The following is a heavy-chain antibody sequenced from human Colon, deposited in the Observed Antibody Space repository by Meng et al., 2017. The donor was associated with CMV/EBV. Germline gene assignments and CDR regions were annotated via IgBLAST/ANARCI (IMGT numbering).Heavy chain of an antibody. V-gene: IGHV4-39*01. CDR3: VRHPPLVTGHVVFDM. J-gene: IGHJ6*02. Sequence: SETLSLTCLVSGASVTTSYYYWGWVRQFPGKELEWIGNIHYSGTTHYNPSLKSRVAISIDMSKDQFFLKLSSVTAADTAVYYCVRHPPLVTGHVVFDMWGQGTAVPLSS. CDR1: GASVTTSYYY. D-gene: IGHD3-10*01. CDR2: IHYSGTT.